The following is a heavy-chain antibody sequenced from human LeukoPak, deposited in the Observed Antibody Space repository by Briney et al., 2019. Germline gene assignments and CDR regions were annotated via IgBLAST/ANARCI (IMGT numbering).Heavy chain of an antibody. CDR1: GFTFSSYG. D-gene: IGHD4-11*01. CDR3: ASPRVRYSNGPFGRFDY. Sequence: PGGSLRLSCAASGFTFSSYGMHWVRQAPGKGLEWVAVISYDGSNKYYADSVKGRFTISRDNSKNTLYLQMNSLRAEDTAVYYCASPRVRYSNGPFGRFDYWGQGTLVTVSS. CDR2: ISYDGSNK. J-gene: IGHJ4*02. V-gene: IGHV3-30*03.